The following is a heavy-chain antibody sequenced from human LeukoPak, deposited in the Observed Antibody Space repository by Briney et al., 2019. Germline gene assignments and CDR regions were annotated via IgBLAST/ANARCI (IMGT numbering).Heavy chain of an antibody. J-gene: IGHJ6*02. Sequence: GGSLRLSCATSGFIFSNYWMAWVRQAPGKGLEWVANIKQDGSEKYYVDSVKGRFTISRDNAKNSLYLQMNSLRAEDTAVYYCARDDIVVVPAALEYYYYGMDVWGQGTTVTVSS. CDR2: IKQDGSEK. CDR1: GFIFSNYW. V-gene: IGHV3-7*01. D-gene: IGHD2-2*01. CDR3: ARDDIVVVPAALEYYYYGMDV.